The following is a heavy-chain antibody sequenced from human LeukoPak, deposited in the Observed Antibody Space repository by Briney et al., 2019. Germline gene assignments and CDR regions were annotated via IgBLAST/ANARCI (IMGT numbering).Heavy chain of an antibody. J-gene: IGHJ4*02. V-gene: IGHV3-43D*03. CDR1: GFTFDDYA. CDR2: ISWDGGST. D-gene: IGHD6-19*01. CDR3: AKDILSGIAVAGGLGY. Sequence: GGSLRLSCAASGFTFDDYAMHWVRQAPGKGLEWVSLISWDGGSTYYADSVKGRFTISRDNSKNSLYLQMNSLRAEDTALYYCAKDILSGIAVAGGLGYWGQGTLVTVSS.